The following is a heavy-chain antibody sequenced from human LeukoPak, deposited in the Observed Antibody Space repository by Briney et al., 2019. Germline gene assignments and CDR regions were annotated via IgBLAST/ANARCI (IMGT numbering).Heavy chain of an antibody. CDR2: INHSGST. CDR1: GGPVNSGSYY. V-gene: IGHV4-34*01. J-gene: IGHJ4*02. Sequence: SETLSLTCAVSGGPVNSGSYYWSWIRQPPGKGLEWIGEINHSGSTNYNPSLKSRVTISVDTSKNQFSLKLSSVTAADTAVYYCARGRLGDYDFWSGPVYYFDYWGQGTLVTVSS. D-gene: IGHD3-3*01. CDR3: ARGRLGDYDFWSGPVYYFDY.